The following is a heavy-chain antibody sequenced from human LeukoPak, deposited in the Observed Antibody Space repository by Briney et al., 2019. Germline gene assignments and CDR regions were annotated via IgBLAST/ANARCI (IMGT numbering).Heavy chain of an antibody. CDR1: GGSSTYYY. CDR2: INHAGTA. Sequence: SETLSLTCALYGGSSTYYYWAWIRQTPGKGLEWIGEINHAGTADYNPSLKSRVTISVDTSKNQFSLRLNSVTPADTAVYYCARLNLEYLYSSGPNDYWGQGTLVTVSS. D-gene: IGHD3-10*01. CDR3: ARLNLEYLYSSGPNDY. V-gene: IGHV4-34*01. J-gene: IGHJ4*02.